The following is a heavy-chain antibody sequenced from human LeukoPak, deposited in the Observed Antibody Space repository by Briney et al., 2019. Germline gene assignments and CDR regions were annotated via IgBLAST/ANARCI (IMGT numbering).Heavy chain of an antibody. CDR1: GYSFYSFF. CDR2: MSPGGGWT. V-gene: IGHV1-46*02. J-gene: IGHJ2*01. Sequence: ASVKVSCEASGYSFYSFFMHWVRQAPGQGLEWLGIMSPGGGWTHYAQRFQGRVAMTWDTSTSTVYMELSSLTSEDTAVYYCARVETEAIVLMVYANPRYWYFDLWGRGTLVTVSS. D-gene: IGHD2-8*01. CDR3: ARVETEAIVLMVYANPRYWYFDL.